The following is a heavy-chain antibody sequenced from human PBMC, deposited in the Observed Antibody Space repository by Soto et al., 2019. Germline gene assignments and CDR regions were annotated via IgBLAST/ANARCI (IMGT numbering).Heavy chain of an antibody. CDR3: ARADPAASVGY. J-gene: IGHJ4*02. D-gene: IGHD2-2*01. V-gene: IGHV4-59*11. Sequence: SETLSLTCTVSGGSMSSHCWTWLRQSPGKGLEWIGYISYSGSTYYNPPLKSRVSISADTSKNQFSLRMNSMIAADTAVYYCARADPAASVGYWGQGTLVTVSS. CDR1: GGSMSSHC. CDR2: ISYSGST.